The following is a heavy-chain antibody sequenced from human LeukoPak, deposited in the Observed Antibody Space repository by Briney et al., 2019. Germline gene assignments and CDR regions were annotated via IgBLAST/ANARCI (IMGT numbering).Heavy chain of an antibody. CDR2: ISGSGGST. Sequence: GSLRLSCAASGLTFSSYAMSWVRQAPGKGLEWVSAISGSGGSTYYADSVRGRFTISRDNSKNTLYLQMNSLRAEDTAVYYCAKDTLPYYDSSGYYYFDYWGQGTLVTVSS. CDR1: GLTFSSYA. V-gene: IGHV3-23*01. J-gene: IGHJ4*02. CDR3: AKDTLPYYDSSGYYYFDY. D-gene: IGHD3-22*01.